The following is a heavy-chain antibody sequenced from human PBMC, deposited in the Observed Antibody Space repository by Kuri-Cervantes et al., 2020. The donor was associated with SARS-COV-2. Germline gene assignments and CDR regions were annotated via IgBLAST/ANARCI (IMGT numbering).Heavy chain of an antibody. D-gene: IGHD1-26*01. Sequence: SGKVSCKASGGTFSSYTSSGVRQAPGQGLEWMGRIISILGIANYAQKFQGRVTITADKSTSTAYMELSSLRFEDTAVYYCARDRVLDSGSYYDYWGQGTRVTVSS. J-gene: IGHJ4*02. CDR2: IISILGIA. CDR3: ARDRVLDSGSYYDY. V-gene: IGHV1-69*04. CDR1: GGTFSSYT.